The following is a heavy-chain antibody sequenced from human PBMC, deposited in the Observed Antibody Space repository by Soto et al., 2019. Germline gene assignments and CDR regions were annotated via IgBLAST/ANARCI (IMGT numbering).Heavy chain of an antibody. D-gene: IGHD2-8*02. Sequence: EVQLVESGGGLVQPGGSLRLSCAGSGFTFSGYWMHWVRQAPGKGPVWVSRLNPNGTFTTNAHSVRGRFTIYTDNGKNTVYLPKNLPWAEPMGVCVGASGSISKTYWSVIYNWGQAT. J-gene: IGHJ4*02. CDR1: GFTFSGYW. CDR2: LNPNGTFT. CDR3: ASGSISKTYWSVIYN. V-gene: IGHV3-74*01.